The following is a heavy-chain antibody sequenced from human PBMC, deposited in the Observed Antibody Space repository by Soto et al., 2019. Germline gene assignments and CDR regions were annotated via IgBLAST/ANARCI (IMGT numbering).Heavy chain of an antibody. CDR2: IYYSGST. V-gene: IGHV4-30-4*01. CDR1: GGSISSGDYY. J-gene: IGHJ3*02. D-gene: IGHD3-3*01. Sequence: SETLSLTCTVSGGSISSGDYYWSWIGQPPGKGLEWIGYIYYSGSTYYNPSLKSRVTISVDTSKNQFSLKLSPVTAADTAVYYCARVGAIFGVVTDHDAFDIWGQGTMVTVSS. CDR3: ARVGAIFGVVTDHDAFDI.